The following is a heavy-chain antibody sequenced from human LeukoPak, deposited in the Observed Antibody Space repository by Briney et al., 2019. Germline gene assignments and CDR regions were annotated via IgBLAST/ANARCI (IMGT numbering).Heavy chain of an antibody. CDR2: IYYSGTT. CDR3: ARGGRDGYLFDF. D-gene: IGHD5-24*01. CDR1: GDSISRGDYY. Sequence: SETLSLTCAVFGDSISRGDYYWSWIRQPPGRGLEWIGYIYYSGTTYYSPSLKSRVAISIDTSKNHFSLKLSSVTAADTTVYYCARGGRDGYLFDFWGQGILVTVSS. J-gene: IGHJ4*02. V-gene: IGHV4-30-4*01.